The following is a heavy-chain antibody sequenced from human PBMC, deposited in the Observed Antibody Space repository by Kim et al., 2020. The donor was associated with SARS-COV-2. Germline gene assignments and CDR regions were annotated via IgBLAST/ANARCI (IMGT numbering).Heavy chain of an antibody. D-gene: IGHD3-9*01. J-gene: IGHJ4*01. CDR2: INPSGGST. CDR1: GYTFTSYY. Sequence: ASVKVSCKASGYTFTSYYMHWVRQAPGQGLEWMGIINPSGGSTSYAQKFQGRVTMTRDTSTSTVYMELSSLRSEDTAVYYCARGSPVYYDILTGYYRDYWCHGTLVTVSS. CDR3: ARGSPVYYDILTGYYRDY. V-gene: IGHV1-46*01.